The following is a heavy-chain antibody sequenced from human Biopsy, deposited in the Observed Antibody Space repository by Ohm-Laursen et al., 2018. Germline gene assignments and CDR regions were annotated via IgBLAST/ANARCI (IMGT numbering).Heavy chain of an antibody. CDR3: ARDALGGGSYRFFY. Sequence: SVKVSCKASGGTFTNYAISWVRQAPGQGLEWMGGIIPIFGTANYAQKFQGRVTITTDESTSTAYMELSSLRSDDTAVYYCARDALGGGSYRFFYWGQGSLVTVSS. CDR2: IIPIFGTA. V-gene: IGHV1-69*05. D-gene: IGHD1-26*01. CDR1: GGTFTNYA. J-gene: IGHJ4*02.